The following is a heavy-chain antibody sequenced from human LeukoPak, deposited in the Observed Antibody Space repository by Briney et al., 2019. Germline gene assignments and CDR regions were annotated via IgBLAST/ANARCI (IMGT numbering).Heavy chain of an antibody. Sequence: SETLSLTCTVSGGSISSSGYYWGWIRQPPGKGLEWVGSIYYSGSTYYNPSLKSRVTISVDTSKNQFSLKLSSVTAADTAVYYCARSVEGYCRGGSCYSYSYYMDVWGKGTTVTVSS. V-gene: IGHV4-39*07. D-gene: IGHD2-15*01. CDR3: ARSVEGYCRGGSCYSYSYYMDV. J-gene: IGHJ6*03. CDR2: IYYSGST. CDR1: GGSISSSGYY.